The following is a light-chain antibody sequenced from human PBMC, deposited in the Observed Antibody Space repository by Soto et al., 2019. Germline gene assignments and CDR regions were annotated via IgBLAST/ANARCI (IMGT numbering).Light chain of an antibody. J-gene: IGLJ1*01. CDR1: KSKNGSNT. Sequence: QRVLKHPPSASGAALDRVPISCSGKKSKNGSNTLNWYQQLPGTAPKLLIYSNNQRPSGVPDRFSGSKSGTSASLAISGLQSEDEADYYCAAWDDSLNGPYYVFGTGTKVTVL. V-gene: IGLV1-44*01. CDR2: SNN. CDR3: AAWDDSLNGPYYV.